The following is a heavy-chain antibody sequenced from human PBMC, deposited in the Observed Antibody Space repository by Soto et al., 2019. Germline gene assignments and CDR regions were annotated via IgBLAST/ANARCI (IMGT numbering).Heavy chain of an antibody. V-gene: IGHV1-46*01. Sequence: QVQLVQSGAEVKKPGASVKVSCKASGYTFTSYYMHWVRQAPGQGLEWMGIINPSGGSTSYAQKFQGRVTMTRDTSASTVYMELSRLRSEDTAVYYCARDFFDFWSGYQSLYYFDYWGQGTLVTVSS. D-gene: IGHD3-3*01. CDR3: ARDFFDFWSGYQSLYYFDY. J-gene: IGHJ4*02. CDR2: INPSGGST. CDR1: GYTFTSYY.